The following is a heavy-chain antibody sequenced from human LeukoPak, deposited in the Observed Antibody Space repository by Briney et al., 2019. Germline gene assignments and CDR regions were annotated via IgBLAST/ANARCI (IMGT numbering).Heavy chain of an antibody. V-gene: IGHV4-39*07. CDR1: GGSISTSSYY. Sequence: PSETLSLTCTVSGGSISTSSYYWGWVRQPPGKGLEWIGNIFYSGSTYYSPSLKSRVTISLDTSKNQFSLKLSSVTAADTAVYYCARGGVTGTTYAPDFDYWGQGTLVTVSS. CDR2: IFYSGST. CDR3: ARGGVTGTTYAPDFDY. J-gene: IGHJ4*02. D-gene: IGHD1-20*01.